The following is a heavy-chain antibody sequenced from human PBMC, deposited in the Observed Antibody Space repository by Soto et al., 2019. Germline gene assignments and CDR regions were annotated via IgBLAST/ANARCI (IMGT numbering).Heavy chain of an antibody. CDR1: VFPFISYC. J-gene: IGHJ6*02. V-gene: IGHV3-33*01. D-gene: IGHD2-21*02. CDR3: AREETAWPLAYGLDG. Sequence: LALSSSASVFPFISYCMHWVRPAPGKGLEWVAVIWYDGSNKYYADSVKGRFTISRDNAKNSVSLQMNSLRDEDTAVYYCAREETAWPLAYGLDGWGQGTTVTVSS. CDR2: IWYDGSNK.